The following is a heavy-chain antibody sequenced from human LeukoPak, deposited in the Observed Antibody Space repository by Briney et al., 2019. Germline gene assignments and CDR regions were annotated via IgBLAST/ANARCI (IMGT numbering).Heavy chain of an antibody. CDR2: IYSGGAT. Sequence: PGGSLRLSCAVSGVTVSSNHMSWVRQAPGKGLEWVSAIYSGGATYYADSVKGRFTISRDNSENTLYLQMKSLRAEDTAVYYCARGDGYNFFDYWGQGTLVTVSS. CDR3: ARGDGYNFFDY. J-gene: IGHJ4*02. V-gene: IGHV3-53*01. D-gene: IGHD5-24*01. CDR1: GVTVSSNH.